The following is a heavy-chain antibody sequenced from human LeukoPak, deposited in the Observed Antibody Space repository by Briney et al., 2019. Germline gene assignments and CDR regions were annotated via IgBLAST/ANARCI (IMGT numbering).Heavy chain of an antibody. CDR3: AREFGDYDEH. D-gene: IGHD4-17*01. Sequence: GGSLRLSCAASGFTFTTYWMHWVRQAPGKGLVWVSHINSDGSITSYADSVKGRFTISRDNAKNTLYLQMNSLRAEDTAVYYCAREFGDYDEHWGQGTLVTVSS. CDR2: INSDGSIT. J-gene: IGHJ1*01. V-gene: IGHV3-74*01. CDR1: GFTFTTYW.